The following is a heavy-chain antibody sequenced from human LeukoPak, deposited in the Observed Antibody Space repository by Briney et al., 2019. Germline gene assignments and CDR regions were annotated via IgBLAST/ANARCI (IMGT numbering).Heavy chain of an antibody. CDR2: MNPNSGNT. D-gene: IGHD3-22*01. Sequence: ASVKVSCKASGYTFTSYDINWVRQATGQGLEWMGWMNPNSGNTGYAQKFRGRVTMTRNTSISTAYMELRSLRSDDTAVYYCASHPDYYDSSGVDYWGQGTLVTVSS. V-gene: IGHV1-8*01. CDR1: GYTFTSYD. J-gene: IGHJ4*02. CDR3: ASHPDYYDSSGVDY.